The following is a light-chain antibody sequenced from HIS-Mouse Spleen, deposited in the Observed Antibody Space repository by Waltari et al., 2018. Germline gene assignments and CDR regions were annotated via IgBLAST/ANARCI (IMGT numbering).Light chain of an antibody. CDR2: SAS. Sequence: AIRMTQSPSSLSASTGDRVTITCRASQGISSYLAWYQQKPGKAPKLLSYSASTLQSVVPSRFSGSGSGTDFTLTISCLQSEDFATYYCQQYYSYPPWTFGQGTKVEIK. V-gene: IGKV1-8*01. CDR3: QQYYSYPPWT. CDR1: QGISSY. J-gene: IGKJ1*01.